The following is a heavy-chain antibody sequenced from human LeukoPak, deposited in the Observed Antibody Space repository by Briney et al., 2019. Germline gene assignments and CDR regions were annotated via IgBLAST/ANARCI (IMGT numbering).Heavy chain of an antibody. J-gene: IGHJ5*01. CDR1: GGTFSSYA. Sequence: SVKVSCKAFGGTFSSYAITWVRQAPGQRLEWMGRIIPIFDTANYALNFQGRVTITTDESTSTAYMELSSLRSEDTAVYYCARGDGYGYNWFDSWGQGTLVTVSS. D-gene: IGHD5-24*01. CDR2: IIPIFDTA. V-gene: IGHV1-69*05. CDR3: ARGDGYGYNWFDS.